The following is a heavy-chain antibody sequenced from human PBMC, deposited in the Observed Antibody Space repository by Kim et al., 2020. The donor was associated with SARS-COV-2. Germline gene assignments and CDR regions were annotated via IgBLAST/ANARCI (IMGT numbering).Heavy chain of an antibody. J-gene: IGHJ4*02. CDR3: ARAPTPAQRAYYFDY. V-gene: IGHV3-74*01. Sequence: ADPVRGRFAIASDNGKNTPFLQMNSLRVEDTAVYYCARAPTPAQRAYYFDYWGQGTLVTVSS.